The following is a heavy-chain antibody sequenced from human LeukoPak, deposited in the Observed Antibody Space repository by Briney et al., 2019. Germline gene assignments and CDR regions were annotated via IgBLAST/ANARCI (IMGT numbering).Heavy chain of an antibody. Sequence: SETLSLTCTVSGGSISSSSYYWGWIRQPPGKGLEWIGSIYYSGSTYYNPSLKSRVTISVDTSKNQFSLKLSSVTAADTAVYYCAGSFFSSRCYGVGGFDIWGQGTVVTVSS. J-gene: IGHJ3*02. CDR3: AGSFFSSRCYGVGGFDI. D-gene: IGHD2-2*01. CDR2: IYYSGST. CDR1: GGSISSSSYY. V-gene: IGHV4-39*01.